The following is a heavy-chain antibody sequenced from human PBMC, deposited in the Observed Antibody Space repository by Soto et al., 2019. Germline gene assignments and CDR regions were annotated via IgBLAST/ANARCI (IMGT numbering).Heavy chain of an antibody. Sequence: GGSLRLSCVASGFTFSNYKMNWVGQAPGKGLEWVSHISATSGYIHYADSVKGRFTITRDNAKNSVYLQMDSLRVEDTAVYCCAREGALKPFASWGQGALVTVSS. CDR2: ISATSGYI. J-gene: IGHJ5*01. V-gene: IGHV3-21*01. CDR3: AREGALKPFAS. CDR1: GFTFSNYK.